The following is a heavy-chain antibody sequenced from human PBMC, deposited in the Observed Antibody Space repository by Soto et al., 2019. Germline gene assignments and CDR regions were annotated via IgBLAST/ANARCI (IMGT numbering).Heavy chain of an antibody. Sequence: QITLKESGPTVVKPTETLTLTCTFSGFSLTTSGVAVGWVRQSPGKAPEWLALIYWDDDKRYSTSLKSRLTIPKDTSNDQVVLTMANVDPADTATYYCAHRVLRTVFGLVTTTAIYFDFWGQGTPVVGSS. CDR2: IYWDDDK. J-gene: IGHJ4*02. V-gene: IGHV2-5*02. CDR3: AHRVLRTVFGLVTTTAIYFDF. D-gene: IGHD3-3*01. CDR1: GFSLTTSGVA.